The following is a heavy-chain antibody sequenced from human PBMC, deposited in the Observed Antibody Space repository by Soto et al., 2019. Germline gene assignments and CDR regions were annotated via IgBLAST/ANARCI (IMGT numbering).Heavy chain of an antibody. CDR3: AIETTVTTSYYYYGMDV. J-gene: IGHJ6*02. CDR2: INHSGST. D-gene: IGHD4-4*01. Sequence: PSETLSLTCAVYGGSFSGYYWSWIRQPPGKGLEWIGEINHSGSTNYNPSLKSRVTITVETSKNQFSLKLSSVTAADTAVYYCAIETTVTTSYYYYGMDVWGQGTTVTVSS. V-gene: IGHV4-34*01. CDR1: GGSFSGYY.